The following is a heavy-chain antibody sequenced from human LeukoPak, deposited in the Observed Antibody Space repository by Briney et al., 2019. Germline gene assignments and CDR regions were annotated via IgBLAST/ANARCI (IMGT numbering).Heavy chain of an antibody. D-gene: IGHD3-10*01. CDR1: GYSISSGFY. CDR3: ARASYYLGPCDY. CDR2: DYHSGNT. V-gene: IGHV4-38-2*02. Sequence: PSETLSLTCTVSGYSISSGFYWGWIRQPPGEGLQWIGSDYHSGNTYYNPSLKSRVTISVDTSKNQFSLKLSSVTAADTAVYYCARASYYLGPCDYWGLGTLVTVSS. J-gene: IGHJ4*02.